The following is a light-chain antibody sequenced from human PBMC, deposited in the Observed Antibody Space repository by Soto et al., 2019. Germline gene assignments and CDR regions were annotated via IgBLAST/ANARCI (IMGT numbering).Light chain of an antibody. CDR3: SSYTSSGRYV. J-gene: IGLJ1*01. Sequence: QSVLTQPPSVSGSPGQSVTISCTGTSSDVGKYDRVSWYQQPPGTAPKLIIYEVTNRPSGVPARFSGSKSGNTASLTISGLQAEDEAEYYCSSYTSSGRYVFGTGTKVTVL. CDR2: EVT. CDR1: SSDVGKYDR. V-gene: IGLV2-18*02.